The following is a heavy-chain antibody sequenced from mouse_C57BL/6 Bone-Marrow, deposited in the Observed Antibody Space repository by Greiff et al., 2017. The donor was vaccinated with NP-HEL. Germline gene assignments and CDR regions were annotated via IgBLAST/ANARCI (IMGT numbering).Heavy chain of an antibody. J-gene: IGHJ1*03. CDR2: IDPETGGT. Sequence: QVQLKQSGAELVRPGASVTLSCKASGYTFTDYEMHWVKQTPVHGLEWIGAIDPETGGTAYNQKFKGKAILTADKSSSTAYMELRSLTSEDSAVYYGTRGERGYFDVWGTGTTVTVAS. V-gene: IGHV1-15*01. CDR3: TRGERGYFDV. CDR1: GYTFTDYE.